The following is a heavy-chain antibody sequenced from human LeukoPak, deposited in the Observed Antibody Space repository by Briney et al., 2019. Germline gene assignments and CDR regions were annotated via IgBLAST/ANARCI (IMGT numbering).Heavy chain of an antibody. D-gene: IGHD4-11*01. V-gene: IGHV1-3*01. CDR3: GRDVRGMTTAYFDS. CDR2: INAGNGDT. J-gene: IGHJ4*02. Sequence: ASVKVSCKASGYTFTSYAMHWVRQATGQRLEWMGWINAGNGDTKYSQKFQGRVTITRDTSASTGYMELSSLRSEDTAVYYCGRDVRGMTTAYFDSWGQGTLVTVSS. CDR1: GYTFTSYA.